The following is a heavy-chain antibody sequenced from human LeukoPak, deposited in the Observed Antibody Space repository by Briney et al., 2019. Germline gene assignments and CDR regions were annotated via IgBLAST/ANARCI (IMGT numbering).Heavy chain of an antibody. CDR2: IKQDGSEK. CDR3: ARAGSFWHYVY. CDR1: GFTFSGFW. D-gene: IGHD1-7*01. V-gene: IGHV3-7*01. Sequence: PGGSLRLSCAATGFTFSGFWMSWVRQTPGKRLEWVANIKQDGSEKYYVDSVKGRFTISRDNAKNSLSLQMNSLRVEDTAVYYCARAGSFWHYVYWGQGTLVTVSS. J-gene: IGHJ4*02.